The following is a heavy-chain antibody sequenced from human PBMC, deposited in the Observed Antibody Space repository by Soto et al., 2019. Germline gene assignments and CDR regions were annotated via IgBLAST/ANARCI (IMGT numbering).Heavy chain of an antibody. J-gene: IGHJ4*02. V-gene: IGHV4-59*01. CDR2: INYSGST. D-gene: IGHD3-16*01. CDR1: GASISTFS. CDR3: ARDSIMWGFDY. Sequence: SETLSLTCTVSGASISTFSWSWIRQPPGKGLEWIGYINYSGSTNYNPSLKSRVTISVDTSKNKFSLKLTSVPAADTAVYYCARDSIMWGFDYGGQGTLFTVSS.